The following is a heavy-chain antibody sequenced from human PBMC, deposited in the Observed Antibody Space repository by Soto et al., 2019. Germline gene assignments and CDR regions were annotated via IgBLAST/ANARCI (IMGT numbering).Heavy chain of an antibody. V-gene: IGHV4-34*01. Sequence: SETLSLTCAVYGGSFSGYYWSWIRQPPGKGLEWIGEINHSGSTNYNPSLKSRVTISVDTSKNQFSLKLSSVTAADTAVYYCARGRSGGYCSGGSCYPHYYYYYYMDVWGKGTTVTVSS. CDR1: GGSFSGYY. CDR3: ARGRSGGYCSGGSCYPHYYYYYYMDV. J-gene: IGHJ6*03. D-gene: IGHD2-15*01. CDR2: INHSGST.